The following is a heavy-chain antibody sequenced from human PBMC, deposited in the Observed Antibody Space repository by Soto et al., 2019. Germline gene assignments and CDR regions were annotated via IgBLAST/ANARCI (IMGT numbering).Heavy chain of an antibody. V-gene: IGHV4-39*01. CDR3: ARHIGSGWYPNWFDP. CDR1: GGSTSSSSYY. J-gene: IGHJ5*02. CDR2: IYYSGST. Sequence: PSETLSLTCTVSGGSTSSSSYYWGWIRQPPGKGLEWIGSIYYSGSTYYNPSLKSRVTISVDTSKNQFSLKLSSVTAADTAVYYCARHIGSGWYPNWFDPWGQGTLVTVSS. D-gene: IGHD6-19*01.